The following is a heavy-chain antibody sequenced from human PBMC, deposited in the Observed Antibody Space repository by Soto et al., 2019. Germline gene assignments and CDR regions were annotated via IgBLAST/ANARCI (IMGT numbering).Heavy chain of an antibody. CDR3: ARLGTVTTGDYYYYYGMDV. J-gene: IGHJ6*02. D-gene: IGHD4-17*01. V-gene: IGHV4-39*01. CDR2: IYYSGST. CDR1: GCSISSSSYY. Sequence: SETLSLTCTVSGCSISSSSYYWGWIRQPPGKGLEWIGSIYYSGSTYYNPSLKSRVTISVDTSKNQFSLKLSSVTAADTAVYYCARLGTVTTGDYYYYYGMDVWGQGTTVTVSS.